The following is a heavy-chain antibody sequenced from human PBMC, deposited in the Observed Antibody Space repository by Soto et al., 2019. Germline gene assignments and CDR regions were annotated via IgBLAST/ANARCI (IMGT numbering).Heavy chain of an antibody. Sequence: GGFLRLSCAASGFTFSSYWMSWVRQAPGKGLEWVANIKQDGSEKYYVDSVKGRFTISRDNAKNSLYLQMNSLRAEDTAVYYCARTDDYIWGPLLFDYWGQGTLVTVSS. CDR2: IKQDGSEK. V-gene: IGHV3-7*01. CDR1: GFTFSSYW. J-gene: IGHJ4*02. CDR3: ARTDDYIWGPLLFDY. D-gene: IGHD3-16*01.